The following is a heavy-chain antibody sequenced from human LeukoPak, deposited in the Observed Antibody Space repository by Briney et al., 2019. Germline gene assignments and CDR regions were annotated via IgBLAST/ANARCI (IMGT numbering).Heavy chain of an antibody. CDR1: GFTVSSNS. Sequence: GGSLRLSCTVSGFTVSSNSMSWVRQAPGKGLEWVSFIYSDNTHYSDSVKGRFTISRDNSKNTLYLQMNSLRAEDTAVYYCTRRFEAGLVAFDIWGQGTMVTVSS. J-gene: IGHJ3*02. CDR3: TRRFEAGLVAFDI. CDR2: IYSDNT. V-gene: IGHV3-53*01. D-gene: IGHD3-10*01.